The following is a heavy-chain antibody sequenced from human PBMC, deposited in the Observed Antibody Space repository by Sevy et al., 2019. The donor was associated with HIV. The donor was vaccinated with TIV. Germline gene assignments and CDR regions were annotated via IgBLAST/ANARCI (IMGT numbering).Heavy chain of an antibody. CDR3: AIDHRRDGMIVLPYEK. CDR1: GLSFSNAW. D-gene: IGHD3-22*01. J-gene: IGHJ4*02. Sequence: GGSLRLSCAASGLSFSNAWMAWVRQAPGKGLEWVGRIRSETGRGTTDFAAIAKGKFTISRDDPKNTLYLQMNSLKTEDTAAYYCAIDHRRDGMIVLPYEKWGLGTLVTVSS. V-gene: IGHV3-15*01. CDR2: IRSETGRGTT.